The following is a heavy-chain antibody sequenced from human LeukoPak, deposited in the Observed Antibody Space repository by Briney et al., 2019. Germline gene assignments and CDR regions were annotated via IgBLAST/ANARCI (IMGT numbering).Heavy chain of an antibody. Sequence: PGGSLRLSCVASGFTFADYAMNWVRQAPGKGLEWVGFIISRTYGGAADYAPSVQGRFTISRDDSKSIAYLQMNSLEIEDTAVYYCTRVAIAIIGTDPVDYWGQGTLVTVSS. J-gene: IGHJ4*02. CDR3: TRVAIAIIGTDPVDY. V-gene: IGHV3-49*04. CDR2: IISRTYGGAA. CDR1: GFTFADYA. D-gene: IGHD2-21*01.